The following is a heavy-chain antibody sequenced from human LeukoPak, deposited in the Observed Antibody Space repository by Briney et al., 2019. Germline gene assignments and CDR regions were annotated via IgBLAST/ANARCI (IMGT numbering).Heavy chain of an antibody. CDR3: ARLCRNWGVRHFDY. CDR1: GDSVSSGGYH. D-gene: IGHD7-27*01. J-gene: IGHJ4*02. V-gene: IGHV4-31*03. CDR2: IYHSGST. Sequence: SQTLSLTCTVSGDSVSSGGYHWSWIRQHPGEGLEWIGHIYHSGSTYYNSSLKSRVNISVVTSKNQFSLRLRSVSAADTAVYYCARLCRNWGVRHFDYWGQGTLVTVSS.